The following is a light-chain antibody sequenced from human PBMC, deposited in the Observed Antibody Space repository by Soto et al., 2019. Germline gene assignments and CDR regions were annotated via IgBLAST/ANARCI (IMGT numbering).Light chain of an antibody. CDR1: SSNIGAGYD. CDR3: QSYDSSLSGWV. Sequence: QLVLTQPPSMSGAPGQRVTISCTGSSSNIGAGYDVHWYQQLPGTAPKLLIFGNNNRPSGVPDRFSGSKSGTSASLAITGLQAEDEADYYCQSYDSSLSGWVFGGGTKLTVL. J-gene: IGLJ3*02. V-gene: IGLV1-40*01. CDR2: GNN.